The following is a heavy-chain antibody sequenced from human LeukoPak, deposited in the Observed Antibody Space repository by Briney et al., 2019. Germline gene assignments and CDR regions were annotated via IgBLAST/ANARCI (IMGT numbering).Heavy chain of an antibody. J-gene: IGHJ6*02. V-gene: IGHV1-2*02. Sequence: GASVKVSCKASGYTFTGYYMHWVRQAPAQGLEWMGWINPNSGGTNYAQKFQGRITMTRDTSISTAYIEVSRLRSDDTAVYYCAREGKEYSSSWYGDYYDGMDVWGQGTTVTVSS. CDR1: GYTFTGYY. D-gene: IGHD6-13*01. CDR2: INPNSGGT. CDR3: AREGKEYSSSWYGDYYDGMDV.